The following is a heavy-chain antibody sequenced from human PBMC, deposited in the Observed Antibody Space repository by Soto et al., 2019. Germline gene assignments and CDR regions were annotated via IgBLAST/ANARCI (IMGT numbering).Heavy chain of an antibody. CDR3: AKDRRAGGNYGLYSDF. Sequence: EVQLLESGGGLVQPGGSLRLSCAASGFTFSSYGMTWVRQAPGKGLEWVSFSSATGAGTYYADSVKGRFTISRDNSKNTLSLQMTSLRADDTAVYYCAKDRRAGGNYGLYSDFWGQGAGVIVSS. CDR1: GFTFSSYG. J-gene: IGHJ4*02. V-gene: IGHV3-23*01. D-gene: IGHD1-7*01. CDR2: SSATGAGT.